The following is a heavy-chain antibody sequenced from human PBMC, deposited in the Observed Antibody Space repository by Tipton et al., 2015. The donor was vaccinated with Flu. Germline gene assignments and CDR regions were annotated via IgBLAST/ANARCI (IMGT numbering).Heavy chain of an antibody. CDR3: TRDLRGYSGYTGGDAFDM. J-gene: IGHJ3*02. V-gene: IGHV4-4*07. CDR1: GGSISTSY. D-gene: IGHD5-12*01. Sequence: TLSLTCTVSGGSISTSYWSRIRQPAGKGLEWIGRISTSGSTNYNASLESRVTMSRDTSKNHFSLRLSSATAADTALYYCTRDLRGYSGYTGGDAFDMWGQGIMVIVSS. CDR2: ISTSGST.